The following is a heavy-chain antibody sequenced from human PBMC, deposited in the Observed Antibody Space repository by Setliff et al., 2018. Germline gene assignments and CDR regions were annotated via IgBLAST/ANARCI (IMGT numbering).Heavy chain of an antibody. CDR1: GGTFSDYY. CDR3: ARASVVHAIAVGY. D-gene: IGHD2-15*01. CDR2: INHRGST. V-gene: IGHV4-34*01. J-gene: IGHJ4*02. Sequence: SETLSLTCAAYGGTFSDYYWPWMRQPPGKGLEWIGEINHRGSTNYNPSLKSRVTISIDTSKDQFSLKLISMSAADTAVYYGARASVVHAIAVGYWGQGTLVTVSS.